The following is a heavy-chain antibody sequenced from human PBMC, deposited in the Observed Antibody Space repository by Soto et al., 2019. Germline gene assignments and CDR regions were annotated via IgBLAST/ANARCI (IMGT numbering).Heavy chain of an antibody. D-gene: IGHD2-8*01. CDR2: INPSGGST. J-gene: IGHJ4*02. CDR1: GYTFTSYY. CDR3: ASDGYNGGFGNY. Sequence: QVQLVQSGAEVKKPGASVKVSCKASGYTFTSYYMHWVRQAPGQGLEWMGIINPSGGSTSYAQKFQGRVTVTRDTATSTVYMELSSLRSEDTAVYYCASDGYNGGFGNYWGQGTLVTVSS. V-gene: IGHV1-46*03.